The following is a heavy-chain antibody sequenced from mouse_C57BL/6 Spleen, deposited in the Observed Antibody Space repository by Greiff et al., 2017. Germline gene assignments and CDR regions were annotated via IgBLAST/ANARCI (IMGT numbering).Heavy chain of an antibody. CDR1: GYTFTSYW. V-gene: IGHV1-64*01. Sequence: QVHVKQPGAELVKPGASVKLSCKASGYTFTSYWMHWVKQRPGQGLEWIGMIHPNSGSTNYNEKFKSKATLTVDKSSSTAYMQLSSLTSEDSAVYYCARMPDGYYRYFDVWGTGTTVTVSS. J-gene: IGHJ1*03. CDR2: IHPNSGST. CDR3: ARMPDGYYRYFDV. D-gene: IGHD2-3*01.